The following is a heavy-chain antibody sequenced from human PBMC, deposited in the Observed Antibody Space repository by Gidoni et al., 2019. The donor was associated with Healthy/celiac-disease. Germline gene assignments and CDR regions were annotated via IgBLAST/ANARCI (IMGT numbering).Heavy chain of an antibody. V-gene: IGHV3-23*01. Sequence: EVQLLESGGGLVQPGGSLRLSCAAAGFTFSSYAMSWVRQGPGQGLEWVSSFSGSGCSTYYADSVKGRFTISRDNSKNTLYLQMNSLGAEDTAVFYFAKAIMWYYYDSSGFDYWGQGTLVTVSS. CDR1: GFTFSSYA. D-gene: IGHD3-22*01. CDR2: FSGSGCST. J-gene: IGHJ4*02. CDR3: AKAIMWYYYDSSGFDY.